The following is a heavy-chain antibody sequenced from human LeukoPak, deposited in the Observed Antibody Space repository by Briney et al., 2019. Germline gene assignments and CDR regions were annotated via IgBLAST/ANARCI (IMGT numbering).Heavy chain of an antibody. CDR3: ARGPTMIVVLYYFDY. CDR2: ISGYNGNT. V-gene: IGHV1-18*01. D-gene: IGHD3-22*01. Sequence: GASVKVSCKASGYTFTSYGIIWVRQAPGQGLEWMGWISGYNGNTNYAQKLQGRVTMTTDTSTSTAYMELRSLRSDDTAVYYCARGPTMIVVLYYFDYWGQGTLVTVSS. J-gene: IGHJ4*02. CDR1: GYTFTSYG.